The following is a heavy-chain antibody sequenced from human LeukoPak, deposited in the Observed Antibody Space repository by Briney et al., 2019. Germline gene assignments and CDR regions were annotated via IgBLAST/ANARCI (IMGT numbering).Heavy chain of an antibody. CDR2: IYYSGST. CDR1: GGSISSSSYY. J-gene: IGHJ4*02. V-gene: IGHV4-39*07. CDR3: AGDYYDSSGYYYAPD. Sequence: SETLSLTCTVSGGSISSSSYYWGWIRQPPGKGLEWIGSIYYSGSTNYNPSLKSRVTISVDTSKNQFSLKLSSVTAADTAVYYCAGDYYDSSGYYYAPDWGQGTLVTVSS. D-gene: IGHD3-22*01.